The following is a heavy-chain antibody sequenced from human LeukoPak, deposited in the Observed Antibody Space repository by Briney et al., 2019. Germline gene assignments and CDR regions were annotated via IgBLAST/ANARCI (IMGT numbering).Heavy chain of an antibody. CDR2: FDPEDGET. CDR1: GYTLTELS. J-gene: IGHJ4*02. V-gene: IGHV1-24*01. Sequence: ASVKVPCKVSGYTLTELSMHWVRQAPGKGLEWMGGFDPEDGETLYAPKLQGRVTMTEDTTTATAYMELSSLRSKDTAVYYCATDRTISGSSPPDVYWGQGTLVTVSS. CDR3: ATDRTISGSSPPDVY. D-gene: IGHD1-26*01.